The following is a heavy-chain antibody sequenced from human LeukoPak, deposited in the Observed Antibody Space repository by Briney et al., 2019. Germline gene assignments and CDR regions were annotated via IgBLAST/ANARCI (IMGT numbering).Heavy chain of an antibody. V-gene: IGHV4-39*01. J-gene: IGHJ4*02. CDR3: ARQGVPKGFDY. CDR1: GGSISSSSYY. CDR2: IYYSGST. D-gene: IGHD3-10*01. Sequence: PSETLSLNCSVSGGSISSSSYYWGWIRQPPGKGLEWIGSIYYSGSTYYNPSLKSRVTISVDTSKNQFSLKLSSVTAADTAVYYCARQGVPKGFDYWGQGTLVTVSS.